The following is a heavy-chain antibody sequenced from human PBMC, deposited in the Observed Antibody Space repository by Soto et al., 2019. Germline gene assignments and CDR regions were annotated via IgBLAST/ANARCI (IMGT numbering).Heavy chain of an antibody. Sequence: GVSVKVSCKASGYTFTSYGISWVRQAPGQGLEWMGWISAYNGNTNYAQKLQGRVTMTTDTSTSTAYMELRSLRSDDTAVYYCARVGGDTVVVPAAMPPTDFDYWGQGTLVTVSS. CDR2: ISAYNGNT. CDR3: ARVGGDTVVVPAAMPPTDFDY. J-gene: IGHJ4*02. D-gene: IGHD2-2*01. V-gene: IGHV1-18*01. CDR1: GYTFTSYG.